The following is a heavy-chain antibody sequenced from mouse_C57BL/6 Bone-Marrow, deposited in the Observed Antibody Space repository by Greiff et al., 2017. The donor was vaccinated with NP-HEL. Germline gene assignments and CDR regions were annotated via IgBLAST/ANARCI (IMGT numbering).Heavy chain of an antibody. CDR2: IRSKSSNYAS. J-gene: IGHJ2*01. Sequence: EVQLMESGGGLVQPKGSLKLSCAASGFTFNTYAMHWVRQAPGKGLEWVARIRSKSSNYASYYADSVKDRFTTSRDTAQSMLYLQMTNQKADDTAMYYCVRDTSWRFDYWGQGTTLTVSS. CDR1: GFTFNTYA. CDR3: VRDTSWRFDY. V-gene: IGHV10-3*01. D-gene: IGHD1-1*01.